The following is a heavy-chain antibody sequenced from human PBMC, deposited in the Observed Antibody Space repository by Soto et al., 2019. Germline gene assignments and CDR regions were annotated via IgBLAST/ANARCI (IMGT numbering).Heavy chain of an antibody. CDR1: GLTVSRYY. J-gene: IGHJ4*02. CDR2: IYSGGST. V-gene: IGHV3-66*01. Sequence: GGSLRLSCAASGLTVSRYYMNWVRQAPGKGLEWVSLIYSGGSTYYADSVKGRLTVSRDNSKNTLYLQMSSLSAEDTAVYYCAREEDSNGWYMGYWGQGTLVTVSS. CDR3: AREEDSNGWYMGY. D-gene: IGHD6-19*01.